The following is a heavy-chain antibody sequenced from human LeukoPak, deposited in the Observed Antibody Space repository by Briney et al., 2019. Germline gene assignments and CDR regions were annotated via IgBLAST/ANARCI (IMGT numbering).Heavy chain of an antibody. D-gene: IGHD2-2*01. CDR1: GGSFSGYY. CDR3: ARVPVPAAFYYYYYGMDV. V-gene: IGHV4-34*01. CDR2: INHSGST. Sequence: SETLSLTCAVYGGSFSGYYWSWIRQPPGKGLEWIGEINHSGSTNYNPSLKSRVTISVDTSKNQFSLKLSSVTAADTAVYYCARVPVPAAFYYYYYGMDVWGQGTTVTVSS. J-gene: IGHJ6*02.